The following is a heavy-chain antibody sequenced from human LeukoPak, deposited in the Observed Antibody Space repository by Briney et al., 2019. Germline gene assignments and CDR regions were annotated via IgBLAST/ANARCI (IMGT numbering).Heavy chain of an antibody. V-gene: IGHV1-8*03. CDR2: MNPNSGNT. CDR1: GYTVTSYD. D-gene: IGHD6-13*01. CDR3: ARAPAAGFYYYYYYMDV. Sequence: ASVRGSCKASGYTVTSYDFNWVRRATGQGLEWRGWMNPNSGNTGYAQKFQGRVTITRNTSISTAYMELSSLRSEDTAVYYCARAPAAGFYYYYYYMDVWGKGATVTVSS. J-gene: IGHJ6*03.